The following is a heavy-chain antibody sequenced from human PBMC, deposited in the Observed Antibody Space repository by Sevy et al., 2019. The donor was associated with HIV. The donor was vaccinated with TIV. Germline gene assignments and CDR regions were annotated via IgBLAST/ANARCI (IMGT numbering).Heavy chain of an antibody. D-gene: IGHD5-18*01. V-gene: IGHV3-7*04. CDR1: GFTFSSYW. CDR3: ARGYSNLRGYSYGTYYFDY. CDR2: IKQDGSEK. Sequence: GGSLRLSCAASGFTFSSYWMSWVRQAPGKGLEWVANIKQDGSEKYYVDAVKGRFTISRDNAKNSLYLQMNSLRAEGTAVYSCARGYSNLRGYSYGTYYFDYWGQGTLVTVSS. J-gene: IGHJ4*02.